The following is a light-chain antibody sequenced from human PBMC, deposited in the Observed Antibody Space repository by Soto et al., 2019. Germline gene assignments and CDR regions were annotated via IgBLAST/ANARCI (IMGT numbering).Light chain of an antibody. Sequence: DIQMTQSPSSLSASVGDTVTITCRSSQSISGYLNWYQQKPGKAPKLLIYKASTLKSGVPSRFSGSGSGTEFTLTISSLQPDDFATYYCQHYNSYSEAFGQGTKVDIK. V-gene: IGKV1-5*03. J-gene: IGKJ1*01. CDR3: QHYNSYSEA. CDR1: QSISGY. CDR2: KAS.